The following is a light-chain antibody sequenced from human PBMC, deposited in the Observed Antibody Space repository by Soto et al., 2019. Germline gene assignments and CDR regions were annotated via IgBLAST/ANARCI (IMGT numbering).Light chain of an antibody. Sequence: ENVLTQSPGTLSLSPGERATLSCRASQTVSSYLTWYQQRPGQAPRLLISGASRRATGIPARFSGSRSGTALTLTISRLETEDFALDYCQQYGTSPITFGQGTRLEIK. V-gene: IGKV3-20*01. CDR3: QQYGTSPIT. CDR2: GAS. J-gene: IGKJ5*01. CDR1: QTVSSY.